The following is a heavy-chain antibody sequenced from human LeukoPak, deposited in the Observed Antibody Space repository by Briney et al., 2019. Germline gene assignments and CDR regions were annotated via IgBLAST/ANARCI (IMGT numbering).Heavy chain of an antibody. D-gene: IGHD1-1*01. V-gene: IGHV3-23*01. Sequence: GGSLRLSCTASGFNFYNFAMNWVRQAPGKGLEWVSTLSSCGSITYYADSVKGRFTISRDDSKNTVYLQMNRLRADDTAVYYCAYLGLSSDWNDVPGPQTDHWGQGTLVTVSS. J-gene: IGHJ4*02. CDR2: LSSCGSIT. CDR1: GFNFYNFA. CDR3: AYLGLSSDWNDVPGPQTDH.